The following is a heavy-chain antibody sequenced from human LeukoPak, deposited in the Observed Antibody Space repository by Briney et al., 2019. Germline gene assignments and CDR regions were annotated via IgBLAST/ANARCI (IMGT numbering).Heavy chain of an antibody. V-gene: IGHV3-30*02. D-gene: IGHD3-10*01. Sequence: PGGSLRLSCAASGFTFSNYGMHWVRQAPGKGLEWVAFIRFDGSIKYYADSVKGRFTISRDNSKNTLFLQMNSLSAEDTAIYYCAKDQYGSGSSIYGMDVWGRGTTVTVSS. J-gene: IGHJ6*02. CDR2: IRFDGSIK. CDR1: GFTFSNYG. CDR3: AKDQYGSGSSIYGMDV.